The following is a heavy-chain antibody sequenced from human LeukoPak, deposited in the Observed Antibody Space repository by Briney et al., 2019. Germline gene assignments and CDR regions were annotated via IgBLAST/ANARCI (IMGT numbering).Heavy chain of an antibody. J-gene: IGHJ2*01. V-gene: IGHV4-4*02. CDR1: GGSITTTNF. CDR2: ISLRGRT. CDR3: ARENVAGTDGSYWYFDL. Sequence: PSGTLSLTCGVSGGSITTTNFWSWVRQPPGGGLEWIGEISLRGRTQYNPSLKSRVNISIDESKNHLYLSLASVTAADTAVYYCARENVAGTDGSYWYFDLWGRGTLVTVSS. D-gene: IGHD6-19*01.